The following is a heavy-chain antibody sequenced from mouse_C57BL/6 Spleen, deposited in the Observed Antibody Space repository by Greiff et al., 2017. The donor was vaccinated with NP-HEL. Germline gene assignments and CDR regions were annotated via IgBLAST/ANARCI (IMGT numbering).Heavy chain of an antibody. Sequence: VHLVESGAELVKPGASVKISCKASGYAFSSYWMNWVKQRPGKGLEWIGQIYPGDGDTNYNGKFKGKATLTADKSSSTAYMQLSSLTSEDSAVYFCARWGYYSNYFAYWGQGTLVTVSA. CDR2: IYPGDGDT. CDR1: GYAFSSYW. V-gene: IGHV1-80*01. D-gene: IGHD2-5*01. J-gene: IGHJ3*01. CDR3: ARWGYYSNYFAY.